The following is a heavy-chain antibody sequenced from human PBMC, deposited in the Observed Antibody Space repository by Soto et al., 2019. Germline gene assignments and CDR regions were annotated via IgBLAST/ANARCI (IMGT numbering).Heavy chain of an antibody. V-gene: IGHV1-46*01. CDR3: ARSSGGNFGIIIEGSNWFDP. D-gene: IGHD3-3*01. CDR1: GDTFTSYY. CDR2: INPHGGST. Sequence: GASVQVCCKAPGDTFTSYYVNWVRKAPGQGLEWMGVINPHGGSTKYAQKFQGRITMTRDTSRSTVYIELSSLRSDDTAIYYCARSSGGNFGIIIEGSNWFDPWVQGTLVTVSS. J-gene: IGHJ5*02.